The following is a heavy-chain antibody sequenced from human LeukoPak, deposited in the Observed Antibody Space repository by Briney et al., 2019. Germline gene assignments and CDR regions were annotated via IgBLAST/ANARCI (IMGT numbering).Heavy chain of an antibody. CDR2: INPNSGGT. V-gene: IGHV1-2*02. CDR1: GYTFTGYY. J-gene: IGHJ4*02. D-gene: IGHD3-3*01. CDR3: ARTSPPPIGVGYPYYFDY. Sequence: ASVKVSCKASGYTFTGYYMHWVRQAPGQGLEWMGWINPNSGGTNYAQKFQGRVTMTRDTSISTAYMELSRLRSDDTAVYYCARTSPPPIGVGYPYYFDYWGQGTLVTVSS.